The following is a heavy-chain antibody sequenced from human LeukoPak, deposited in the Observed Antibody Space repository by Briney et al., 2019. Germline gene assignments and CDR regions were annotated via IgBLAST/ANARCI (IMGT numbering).Heavy chain of an antibody. V-gene: IGHV3-21*01. CDR1: GFTFTTYL. CDR3: ASRTDY. Sequence: GESLRLSCAASGFTFTTYLMSWVRQAPGKGLEWVSSISSSSSYIYYADSVQGRFTISRDNANNSLFLQMNSLRAEDTAVYYCASRTDYWGQGILVTVSS. J-gene: IGHJ4*02. CDR2: ISSSSSYI.